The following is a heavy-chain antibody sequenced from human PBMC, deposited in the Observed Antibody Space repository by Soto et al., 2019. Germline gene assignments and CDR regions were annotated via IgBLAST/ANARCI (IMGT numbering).Heavy chain of an antibody. CDR3: ARDIGGSYFDYYYGMDV. V-gene: IGHV3-74*01. D-gene: IGHD1-26*01. J-gene: IGHJ6*02. CDR1: GFTFSSYW. CDR2: INSDGSST. Sequence: GGSLRLSCAASGFTFSSYWMHWVRQAPGKGLVWVSRINSDGSSTSYADSVKGRFTISRDNAKNTLYLQMNSLRAEDTAVYYCARDIGGSYFDYYYGMDVGGQGTTVTVSS.